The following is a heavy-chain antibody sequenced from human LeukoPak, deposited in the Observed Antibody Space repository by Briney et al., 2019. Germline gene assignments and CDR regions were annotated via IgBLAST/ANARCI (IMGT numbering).Heavy chain of an antibody. V-gene: IGHV4-34*01. D-gene: IGHD1-26*01. Sequence: GSLRLSCAASGFTFSSYAMSWVRQPPGKGLEWIGEINHSGSTNYNPSLKSRVTISVDTSKNQFSLKLSSVTAADTAVYYCARVFSGNFDYWGQGTLVTVSS. CDR3: ARVFSGNFDY. CDR2: INHSGST. J-gene: IGHJ4*02. CDR1: GFTFSSYA.